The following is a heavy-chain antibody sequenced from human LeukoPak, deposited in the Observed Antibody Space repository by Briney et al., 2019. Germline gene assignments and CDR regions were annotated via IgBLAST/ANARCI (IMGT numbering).Heavy chain of an antibody. CDR3: ASLDCSNTSCYDY. D-gene: IGHD2-2*01. CDR1: GGTFSSYA. Sequence: SVKVSCKASGGTFSSYAISWVRQAPGQGLEWMGGIISIFDTANYAQKFQGRVTITADKSTSTAYMELSSLRSEDTAVYYCASLDCSNTSCYDYWGQGALGTVSS. J-gene: IGHJ4*02. CDR2: IISIFDTA. V-gene: IGHV1-69*06.